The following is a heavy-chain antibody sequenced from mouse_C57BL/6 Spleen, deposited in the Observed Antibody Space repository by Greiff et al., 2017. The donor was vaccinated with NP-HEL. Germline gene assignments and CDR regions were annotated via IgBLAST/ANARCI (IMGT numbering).Heavy chain of an antibody. CDR3: ARGGFYYYGSSSYYYAMDY. V-gene: IGHV1-20*01. CDR1: GYSFTGYF. CDR2: INPYNGDT. Sequence: VQLQQSGPELVKPGDSVKISCNASGYSFTGYFMNWVMQSHGKSLEWIGRINPYNGDTFYNQKFKGKATLTVDKSSSTAHMELRSLTSEDSAVYYCARGGFYYYGSSSYYYAMDYWGQGTSVTVSS. D-gene: IGHD1-1*01. J-gene: IGHJ4*01.